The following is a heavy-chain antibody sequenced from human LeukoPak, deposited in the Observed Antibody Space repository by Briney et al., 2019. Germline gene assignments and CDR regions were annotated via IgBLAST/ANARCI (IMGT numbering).Heavy chain of an antibody. CDR3: ARNGAVAAYTYYYGMDV. V-gene: IGHV4-59*01. Sequence: PGGSLRLSCAASGFTFSSYSMNWVRQAPGKGLEWIGYIYYSGSTNYNPSPKSRVTISVDTSKNQFSLKLSSVTAADTAVYYCARNGAVAAYTYYYGMDVWGQGTTVTVSS. CDR1: GFTFSSYS. J-gene: IGHJ6*02. D-gene: IGHD6-19*01. CDR2: IYYSGST.